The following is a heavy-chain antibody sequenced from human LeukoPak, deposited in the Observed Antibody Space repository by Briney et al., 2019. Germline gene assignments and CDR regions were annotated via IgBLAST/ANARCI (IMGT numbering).Heavy chain of an antibody. V-gene: IGHV3-30-3*01. CDR2: ISYDGSNK. J-gene: IGHJ2*01. Sequence: GGSLRLSCAASGFTFSSYAMHWVRQAPGKGLEWVAVISYDGSNKYYADSVKGRFTISRDNSKNTLYLQMNSLRAEDTAVYYCARPRVSLGYFDLWGRGTLVTVSS. CDR1: GFTFSSYA. CDR3: ARPRVSLGYFDL. D-gene: IGHD2-8*01.